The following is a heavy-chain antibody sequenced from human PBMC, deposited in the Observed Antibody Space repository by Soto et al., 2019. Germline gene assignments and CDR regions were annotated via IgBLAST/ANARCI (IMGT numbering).Heavy chain of an antibody. D-gene: IGHD6-13*01. CDR1: GDRVSRQSGS. V-gene: IGHV6-1*01. CDR2: SFYRSKWYN. J-gene: IGHJ5*02. CDR3: ARDGGSSWAYNWFDP. Sequence: SQTLSLTFVISGDRVSRQSGSWNWNRTSTARGLEWLGRSFYRSKWYNDYAVSVKSRIAIYPVTSKNQFSLQLNSVTPEDTAVYYCARDGGSSWAYNWFDPWGQGTLVTVSS.